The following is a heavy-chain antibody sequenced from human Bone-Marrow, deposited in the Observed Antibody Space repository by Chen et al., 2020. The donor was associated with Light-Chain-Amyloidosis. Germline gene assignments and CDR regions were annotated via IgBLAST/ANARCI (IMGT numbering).Heavy chain of an antibody. CDR2: INHSGST. D-gene: IGHD6-6*01. J-gene: IGHJ5*02. CDR3: ARGHSNVYSSSAQRRNWFDP. CDR1: GGSFSGYY. Sequence: QVQLQQWGAGLLKPSETLSLTCAVYGGSFSGYYWSWIRQPPGKGLEWIGEINHSGSTNSTPSLKSRVTISVDTSKNQFSLKLSSVTAADTAVYYCARGHSNVYSSSAQRRNWFDPWGQGTLVTVSS. V-gene: IGHV4-34*01.